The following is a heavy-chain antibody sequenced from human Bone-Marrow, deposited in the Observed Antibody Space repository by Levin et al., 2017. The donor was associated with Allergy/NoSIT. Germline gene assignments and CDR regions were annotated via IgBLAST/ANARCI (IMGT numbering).Heavy chain of an antibody. CDR2: INSDGSST. V-gene: IGHV3-74*01. Sequence: GGSLRLSCAASGFTFSSYWMHWVRQAPGKGLVWVSRINSDGSSTSYADSVKGRFTISRDNAKNTLYLQMNSLRAEDTAVYYCASLINWNYVFHDAFDIWGQGTMVTVSS. J-gene: IGHJ3*02. CDR1: GFTFSSYW. CDR3: ASLINWNYVFHDAFDI. D-gene: IGHD1-7*01.